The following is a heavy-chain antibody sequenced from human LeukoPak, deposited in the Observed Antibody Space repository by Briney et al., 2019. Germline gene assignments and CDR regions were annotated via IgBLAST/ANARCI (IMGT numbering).Heavy chain of an antibody. Sequence: ASVKVSCKASGYTFTGYYMHWVRQAPGQGLEWMGWINTNTGNPTYAQGFTGRFVFSLDTSVSTAYLQISSLKAEDTAVYYCARMRFMITFGGVIDKYYFGYWGQGTLVTVSS. CDR3: ARMRFMITFGGVIDKYYFGY. V-gene: IGHV7-4-1*02. J-gene: IGHJ4*02. CDR2: INTNTGNP. CDR1: GYTFTGYY. D-gene: IGHD3-16*02.